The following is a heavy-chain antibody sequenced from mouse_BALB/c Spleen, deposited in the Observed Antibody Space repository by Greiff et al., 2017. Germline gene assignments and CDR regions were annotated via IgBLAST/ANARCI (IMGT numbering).Heavy chain of an antibody. V-gene: IGHV5-9-3*01. D-gene: IGHD1-1*01. CDR1: GFTFSSYA. CDR2: ISSGGSYT. CDR3: ALITTVVASPMDY. Sequence: EVQLVESGGGLVKPGGSLKLSCAASGFTFSSYAMSWVRQTPEKRLEWVATISSGGSYTYYPDSVKGRFTISRDNAKNTLYLQMSSLRSEDTAMYYCALITTVVASPMDYWGQGTSVTVSS. J-gene: IGHJ4*01.